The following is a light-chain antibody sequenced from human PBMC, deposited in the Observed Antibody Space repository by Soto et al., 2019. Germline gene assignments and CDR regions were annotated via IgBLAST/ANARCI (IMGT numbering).Light chain of an antibody. CDR2: EVS. CDR1: SGDVGYYNL. CDR3: TSYAGGDSPYV. V-gene: IGLV2-23*02. Sequence: QSALTQPASMSASPGQSITISCTGTSGDVGYYNLVSWYQQNPGKAPKLMIYEVSKRPSGVSNRFSGSKSGNTASLTISGLQAEDEADYYCTSYAGGDSPYVFGTGTKLTVL. J-gene: IGLJ1*01.